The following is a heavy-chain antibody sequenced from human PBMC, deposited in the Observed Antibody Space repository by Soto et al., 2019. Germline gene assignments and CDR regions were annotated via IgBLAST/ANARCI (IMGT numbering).Heavy chain of an antibody. CDR2: ISYDGSNK. CDR1: GFTFSSYA. CDR3: ARDLGDYDSSGYYYYGMDV. Sequence: QVQLVESGGGVVQPGRSLRLSCAASGFTFSSYAMHWVRQAPGKGLEWVAVISYDGSNKYYADSVKGRFTISRDNSKNPLYLQMNSLRAEDTAVYYCARDLGDYDSSGYYYYGMDVWGQGTTVTVSS. J-gene: IGHJ6*02. V-gene: IGHV3-30-3*01. D-gene: IGHD3-22*01.